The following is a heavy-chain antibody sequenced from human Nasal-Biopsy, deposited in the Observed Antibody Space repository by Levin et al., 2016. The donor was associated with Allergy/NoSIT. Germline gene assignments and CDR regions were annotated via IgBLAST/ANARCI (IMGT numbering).Heavy chain of an antibody. V-gene: IGHV4-59*01. Sequence: SETLSLTCAVSGDSISSSFWSWIRQSPGTGLEWIGYIFYGGSTNYNPSLKSRVTISGDTSKNQISLKLSSVTAADTAVYYCARWNSDTSGYFPDYWGQGTLVTVSS. CDR1: GDSISSSF. J-gene: IGHJ4*02. D-gene: IGHD3-22*01. CDR2: IFYGGST. CDR3: ARWNSDTSGYFPDY.